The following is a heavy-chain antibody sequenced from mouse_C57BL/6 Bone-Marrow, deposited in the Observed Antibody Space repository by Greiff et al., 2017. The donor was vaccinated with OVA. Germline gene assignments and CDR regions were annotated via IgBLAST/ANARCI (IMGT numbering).Heavy chain of an antibody. CDR2: INPGSGGT. CDR3: ARSSYYGSPWFAY. V-gene: IGHV1-54*01. Sequence: LQESGAELVRPGTSVKVSCKASGYAFTNYLIEWVKQRPGQGLEWIGVINPGSGGTNYNEKFKGKATLTADKSSSTAYMQLSSLTSEDSAVYFCARSSYYGSPWFAYWGQGTLVTVSA. J-gene: IGHJ3*01. D-gene: IGHD1-1*01. CDR1: GYAFTNYL.